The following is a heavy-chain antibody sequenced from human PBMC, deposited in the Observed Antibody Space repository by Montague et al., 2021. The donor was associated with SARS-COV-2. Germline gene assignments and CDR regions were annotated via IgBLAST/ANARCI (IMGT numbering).Heavy chain of an antibody. CDR1: GASRSTKNYY. D-gene: IGHD3-16*02. Sequence: SETLPLTCTFSGASRSTKNYYWGWIRQPPGKGLEWIGSISYSATSYSNPSLKSRVTMSVDTSRNQLSLNLSSVTVADTAVYYCARLGITLGGVIVIRYYFDFWGQGTLVTVSS. J-gene: IGHJ4*02. V-gene: IGHV4-39*01. CDR2: ISYSATS. CDR3: ARLGITLGGVIVIRYYFDF.